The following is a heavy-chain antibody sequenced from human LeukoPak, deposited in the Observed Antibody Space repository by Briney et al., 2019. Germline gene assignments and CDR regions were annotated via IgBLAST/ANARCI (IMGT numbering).Heavy chain of an antibody. Sequence: GGSLGLSCAASGFTFSSYSTNWVRQAPGKGLEWVSSISSSSSYIYYADSVKGRFTISRDNAKNSLYLQMNSLRAEDTAVYYCARKLRYFDWLSDYRYYFDYWGQGTLVTVSS. CDR3: ARKLRYFDWLSDYRYYFDY. CDR1: GFTFSSYS. V-gene: IGHV3-21*01. D-gene: IGHD3-9*01. CDR2: ISSSSSYI. J-gene: IGHJ4*02.